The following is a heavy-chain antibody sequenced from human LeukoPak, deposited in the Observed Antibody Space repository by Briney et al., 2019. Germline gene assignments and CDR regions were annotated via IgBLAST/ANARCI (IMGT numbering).Heavy chain of an antibody. CDR1: GGSFSGYY. D-gene: IGHD4-11*01. V-gene: IGHV4-34*01. CDR3: ARYSTTGDAFDI. CDR2: INHSGST. Sequence: SETLSLTCAVYGGSFSGYYWSWIRQPPGKGLEWIGEINHSGSTNYNPSLKSRVTISVDTSKNQFSLKLSSVTAADTAVYYCARYSTTGDAFDIWGQGTMVTVSS. J-gene: IGHJ3*02.